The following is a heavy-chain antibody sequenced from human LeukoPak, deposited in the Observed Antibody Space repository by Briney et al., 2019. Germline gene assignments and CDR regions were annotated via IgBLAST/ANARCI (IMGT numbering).Heavy chain of an antibody. CDR2: IYSGGST. D-gene: IGHD2-21*01. V-gene: IGHV3-53*01. Sequence: PGGPLRLSCAASGFTVSSNYMTWVRQAPGKGLEWVSTIYSGGSTYYADSVKGRFTISRDNSRNTLFLQMNSLRADDTAVYYCARGLRGFNCEWGQGTLVTVSS. CDR1: GFTVSSNY. CDR3: ARGLRGFNCE. J-gene: IGHJ4*02.